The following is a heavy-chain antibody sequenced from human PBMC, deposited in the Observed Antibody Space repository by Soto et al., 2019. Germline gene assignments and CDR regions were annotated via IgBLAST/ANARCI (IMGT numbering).Heavy chain of an antibody. CDR1: GFTFSNAW. V-gene: IGHV3-15*07. CDR2: IKRKTDGGTT. D-gene: IGHD2-2*01. J-gene: IGHJ5*02. Sequence: PGGSLSLSCAASGFTFSNAWINWVRQAPGKGLEWVGRIKRKTDGGTTDFAAPVKGRFAISRDDSKNMVYLQMNSLKTEDTGIYYCARALYCSSTSCSNPGKNWFDPWGQGTLVTVSS. CDR3: ARALYCSSTSCSNPGKNWFDP.